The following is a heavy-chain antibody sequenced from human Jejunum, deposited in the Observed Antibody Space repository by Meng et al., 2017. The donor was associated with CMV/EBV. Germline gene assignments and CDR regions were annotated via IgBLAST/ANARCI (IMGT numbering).Heavy chain of an antibody. CDR2: FNPLFGSP. Sequence: SCMSSGCTFLNYGINWVRQAPGQGLEWIGGFNPLFGSPSYAQRFQGRVTVTTDESTRTAYMDLRSLTSDDTAVYYCATGSSMFILLDSWGQGTLVTVSS. J-gene: IGHJ4*02. CDR1: GCTFLNYG. D-gene: IGHD6-13*01. CDR3: ATGSSMFILLDS. V-gene: IGHV1-69*05.